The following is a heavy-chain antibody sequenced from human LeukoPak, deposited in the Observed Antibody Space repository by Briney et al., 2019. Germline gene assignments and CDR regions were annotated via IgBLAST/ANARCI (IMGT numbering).Heavy chain of an antibody. Sequence: ASVKVSFKASGYTFTVYYMHWVRQAPGQGLEWMGWINPNSGGTNYAQKFQGRVTITRDTSISTAYMELSRLRSDDTAVYYCARDSPLYDILTGYFLDYYYYMDVWGKGTTVTVSS. CDR3: ARDSPLYDILTGYFLDYYYYMDV. CDR1: GYTFTVYY. CDR2: INPNSGGT. V-gene: IGHV1-2*02. D-gene: IGHD3-9*01. J-gene: IGHJ6*03.